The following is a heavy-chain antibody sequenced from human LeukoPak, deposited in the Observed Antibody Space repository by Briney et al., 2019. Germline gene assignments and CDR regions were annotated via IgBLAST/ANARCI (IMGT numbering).Heavy chain of an antibody. Sequence: GGSLRLSCAASGFTFSRYWMTWVRQAPGKGLEWVANIKQDESKKNYVDSVKGRFTISRDNAKNSLYLQMNSLRAEDTALYYCAKDTTEGYDSSGYLGYWGQGTLVTVSS. CDR2: IKQDESKK. V-gene: IGHV3-7*03. D-gene: IGHD3-22*01. CDR3: AKDTTEGYDSSGYLGY. J-gene: IGHJ4*02. CDR1: GFTFSRYW.